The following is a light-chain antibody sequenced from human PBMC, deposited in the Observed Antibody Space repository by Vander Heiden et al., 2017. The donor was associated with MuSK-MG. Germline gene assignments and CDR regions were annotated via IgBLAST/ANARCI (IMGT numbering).Light chain of an antibody. CDR2: DVS. CDR3: QQRDSWPIT. Sequence: EIVLTQSPATLSLSPGEGATLSCRASQSVKTYLAWYQQKPGQAPRLLISDVSNRATGIPARFSGSGSGTDFTLTISSLEPEDFADYYCQQRDSWPITFGGGTKVEIK. J-gene: IGKJ4*01. V-gene: IGKV3-11*01. CDR1: QSVKTY.